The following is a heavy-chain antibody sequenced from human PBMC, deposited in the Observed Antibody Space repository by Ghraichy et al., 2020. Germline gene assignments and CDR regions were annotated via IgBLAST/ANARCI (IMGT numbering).Heavy chain of an antibody. CDR3: ARRRRIGTRGDGLDV. Sequence: SETLSLTCIVSYGSINHNLWTWTWVRRPPGMGLEWIGSIYTSDMSANTRYNPSLESRVTISIDTSKNQFSLRLTSVTAADTGLYYCARRRRIGTRGDGLDVWGQGTTVTVSS. V-gene: IGHV4-4*09. CDR2: IYTSDMSANT. CDR1: YGSINHNL. D-gene: IGHD1-26*01. J-gene: IGHJ6*02.